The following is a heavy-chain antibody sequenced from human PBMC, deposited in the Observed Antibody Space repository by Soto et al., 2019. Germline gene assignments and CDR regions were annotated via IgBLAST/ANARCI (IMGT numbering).Heavy chain of an antibody. D-gene: IGHD6-6*01. V-gene: IGHV3-23*01. CDR2: ITGNGFIK. J-gene: IGHJ4*02. CDR3: AKGETRSSSTPLDQ. CDR1: GFSFRLYG. Sequence: GGSLRLSCAASGFSFRLYGMHWVRQAPGKGLEWVSAITGNGFIKYYADSVTGRFTISRDNSKNTLSLQMNSVRAEDTAIYYYAKGETRSSSTPLDQWGQGNLVTVSS.